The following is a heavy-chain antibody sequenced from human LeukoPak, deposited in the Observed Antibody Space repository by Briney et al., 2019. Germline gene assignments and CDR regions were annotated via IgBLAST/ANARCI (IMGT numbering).Heavy chain of an antibody. Sequence: SETLSLTCTVSGGSISSYYWSWIRQPPGKGLEWIGYIYYSGSTNYNPSLKSRVTISVDTSKNQFSLKLSSVTAADTAVYYCARQPYSSGLTGFDYWGQGTLVTVSS. J-gene: IGHJ4*02. CDR2: IYYSGST. CDR1: GGSISSYY. D-gene: IGHD6-19*01. V-gene: IGHV4-59*08. CDR3: ARQPYSSGLTGFDY.